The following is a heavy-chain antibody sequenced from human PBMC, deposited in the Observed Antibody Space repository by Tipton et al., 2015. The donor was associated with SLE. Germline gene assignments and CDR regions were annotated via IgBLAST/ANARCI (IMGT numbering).Heavy chain of an antibody. V-gene: IGHV4-59*01. CDR3: AAGKDVWYFDL. J-gene: IGHJ2*01. CDR2: VHYIGGT. D-gene: IGHD2-15*01. CDR1: GASIRRDY. Sequence: TLSLTCTVSGASIRRDYWSWIRQPPGKGLEWIGNVHYIGGTNHNSSLKRRVTISLNTSKSQISLNLTSVTAADTAVYYCAAGKDVWYFDLWGRGTLVTVSS.